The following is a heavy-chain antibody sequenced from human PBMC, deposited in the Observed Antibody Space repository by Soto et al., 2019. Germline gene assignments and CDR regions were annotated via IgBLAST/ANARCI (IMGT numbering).Heavy chain of an antibody. Sequence: QVQLVESGGGVVQPGRSLRLSCAASGFTFSSYGMHWVRQAPGKGLEWVAVIWYDGSNKYYADSVKGRFTISRDNSKNTLYLQMNSLRAEDTAVYYCARGWRAYCGGDCYMYFDYWGQGTLVTVSS. D-gene: IGHD2-21*02. J-gene: IGHJ4*02. CDR2: IWYDGSNK. V-gene: IGHV3-33*01. CDR3: ARGWRAYCGGDCYMYFDY. CDR1: GFTFSSYG.